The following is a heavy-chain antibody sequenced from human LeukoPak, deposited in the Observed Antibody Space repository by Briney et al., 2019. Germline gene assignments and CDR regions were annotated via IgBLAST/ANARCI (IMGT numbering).Heavy chain of an antibody. Sequence: SETLSLTCTVSGASISSGGYSWSWVRQPPGKGLEWIGEINHSGSTNYNPSLKSRVTISVDTSKNQFSLKLSSVTAADTAVYYCARLRTLTGYFAGVFGAFDIWGQGTMVTVSS. CDR2: INHSGST. CDR3: ARLRTLTGYFAGVFGAFDI. V-gene: IGHV4-39*07. CDR1: GASISSGGYS. J-gene: IGHJ3*02. D-gene: IGHD3-9*01.